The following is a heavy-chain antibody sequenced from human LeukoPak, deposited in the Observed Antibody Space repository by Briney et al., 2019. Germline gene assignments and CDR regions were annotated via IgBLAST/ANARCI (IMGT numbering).Heavy chain of an antibody. CDR3: ARDRLRSTTVTTCLGY. CDR1: GFTFGDYA. Sequence: GGSLRLSCTASGFTFGDYAMSWVRQAPGKGLEWVAVISYDGSNKYYADSVKGRFTISRDNSKNTLYLQMNSLRAEDTAVYYCARDRLRSTTVTTCLGYWGQGTLVTVSS. J-gene: IGHJ4*02. CDR2: ISYDGSNK. D-gene: IGHD4-17*01. V-gene: IGHV3-30*04.